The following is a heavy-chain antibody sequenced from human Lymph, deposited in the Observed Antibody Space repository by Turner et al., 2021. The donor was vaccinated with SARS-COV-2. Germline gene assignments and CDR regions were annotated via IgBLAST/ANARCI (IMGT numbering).Heavy chain of an antibody. Sequence: QVQLVESGGGVVQPGRSLRLSCAASGFTFSSYGMHWVRQAPGKGLEWVAVISNDGSNKYYADSVKGRFTISRDNSKNTLYLQMNSLRAEDTAVYYCAKARDSYNFFTIDYWGQGTLVTVSS. V-gene: IGHV3-30*18. D-gene: IGHD3-3*01. CDR2: ISNDGSNK. CDR3: AKARDSYNFFTIDY. CDR1: GFTFSSYG. J-gene: IGHJ4*02.